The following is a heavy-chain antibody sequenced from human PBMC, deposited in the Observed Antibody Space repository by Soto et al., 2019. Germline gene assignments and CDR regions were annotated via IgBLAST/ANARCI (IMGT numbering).Heavy chain of an antibody. CDR3: AKDRHYPRDYFHY. CDR1: GFTVTSNG. V-gene: IGHV3-23*01. Sequence: GCSLRLSCGVSGFTVTSNGVSLVRQAPGKGLEWVSSISPNGQGIWYAESVKGRFTISRDISRNTVFLQMDSLRAEDTAVYYCAKDRHYPRDYFHYWGQGTLVTVS. CDR2: ISPNGQGI. D-gene: IGHD3-10*01. J-gene: IGHJ4*02.